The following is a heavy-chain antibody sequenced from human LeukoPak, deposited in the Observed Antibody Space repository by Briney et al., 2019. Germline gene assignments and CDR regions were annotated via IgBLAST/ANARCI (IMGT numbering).Heavy chain of an antibody. Sequence: GGSLRLSCLASGLTFSGYSMNWVRQAPGKRLEWVSNISGSSGSTYYADSVKGRVTISRDNSKNTLHLQMNSLRAEDTAVYYCAKLGPGYCSVGTCYSKWYYFDSWGQGTLVTVSS. D-gene: IGHD2-15*01. CDR1: GLTFSGYS. CDR3: AKLGPGYCSVGTCYSKWYYFDS. CDR2: ISGSSGST. V-gene: IGHV3-23*01. J-gene: IGHJ4*02.